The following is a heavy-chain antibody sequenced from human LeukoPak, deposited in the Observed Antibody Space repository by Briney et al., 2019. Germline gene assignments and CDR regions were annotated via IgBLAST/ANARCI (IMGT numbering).Heavy chain of an antibody. V-gene: IGHV3-53*01. CDR2: IYSGGST. J-gene: IGHJ5*02. Sequence: PGGSLRLSCAASGFTVSSYYMSWVRQAPEKGLEWVSIIYSGGSTYYADSVKGRFTISRDNSKNTLYLQMNSLRAEDTAVYYCARGTGGWYNWFDPWGQGTLVTVSS. CDR3: ARGTGGWYNWFDP. CDR1: GFTVSSYY. D-gene: IGHD6-19*01.